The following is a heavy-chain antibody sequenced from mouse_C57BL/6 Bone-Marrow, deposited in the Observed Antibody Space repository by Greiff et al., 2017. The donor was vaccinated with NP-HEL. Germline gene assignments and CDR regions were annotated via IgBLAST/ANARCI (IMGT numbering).Heavy chain of an antibody. CDR2: FYPGSGSI. D-gene: IGHD2-4*01. J-gene: IGHJ3*01. CDR3: ARHEDRGVYHDYAAWFAY. V-gene: IGHV1-62-2*01. Sequence: VQLQQSGAELVKPGASVKLSCKASGYTFTEYTIHWVKQRSGQGLEWIGWFYPGSGSIKYNEKFKDKATLTADKSSSTVYMELSRLTSEDSAVYFCARHEDRGVYHDYAAWFAYWGQGTLVTVSA. CDR1: GYTFTEYT.